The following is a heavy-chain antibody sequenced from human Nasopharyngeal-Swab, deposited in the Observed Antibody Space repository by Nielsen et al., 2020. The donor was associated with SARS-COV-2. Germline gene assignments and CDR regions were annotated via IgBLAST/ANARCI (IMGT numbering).Heavy chain of an antibody. V-gene: IGHV7-4-1*02. J-gene: IGHJ6*02. Sequence: WVRQAPGQGLEWMGWINTNTGNPTYAQGFTGRFVFSLDTSVSTAYLQISSLKAEDTAEYYCARDTCGGDCYSGYYYYYYGMDVWGQGTTVTVSS. D-gene: IGHD2-21*01. CDR2: INTNTGNP. CDR3: ARDTCGGDCYSGYYYYYYGMDV.